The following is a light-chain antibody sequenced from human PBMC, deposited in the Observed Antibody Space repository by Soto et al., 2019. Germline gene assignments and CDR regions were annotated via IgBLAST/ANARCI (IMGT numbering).Light chain of an antibody. V-gene: IGKV1-39*01. CDR2: AAS. J-gene: IGKJ2*01. CDR3: QQSYSTVT. CDR1: QSISNY. Sequence: DIQMTQSPSSLSASVGDRVTITCRASQSISNYLNWYQQGPGKAPKLLIYAASSLQSGVPSRFSGSGSGTDFTLTISSLQPEDFATYYCQQSYSTVTFAQGTKVDIK.